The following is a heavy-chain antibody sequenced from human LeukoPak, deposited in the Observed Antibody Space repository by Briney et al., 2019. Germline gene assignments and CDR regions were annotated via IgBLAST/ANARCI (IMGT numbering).Heavy chain of an antibody. CDR3: ASAGEWELRIDY. CDR2: ISSSSSYI. Sequence: GSLRLSCAASGFTFSSYSMNWVRQAPGKGLEWVSSISSSSSYIYYADSVKGRFTISRDNAKNSLYLQMNSLRAEDTAVYYCASAGEWELRIDYWGQGTLVTVSS. D-gene: IGHD1-26*01. J-gene: IGHJ4*02. V-gene: IGHV3-21*01. CDR1: GFTFSSYS.